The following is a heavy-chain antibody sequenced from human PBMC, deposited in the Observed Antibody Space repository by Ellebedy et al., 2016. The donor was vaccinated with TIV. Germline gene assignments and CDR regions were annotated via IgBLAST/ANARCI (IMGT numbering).Heavy chain of an antibody. CDR3: ARDTTQVGATEF. CDR1: GVSFSSYY. D-gene: IGHD1-26*01. Sequence: MPSETLSLTCTVSGVSFSSYYRRWMRQPAGEGLECIGLFSSSGSTYYNPPLKSRATMSIDTSKNQFSLKLSPVTAADTAVYYCARDTTQVGATEFWGQGTLVTVSS. V-gene: IGHV4-4*07. J-gene: IGHJ4*02. CDR2: FSSSGST.